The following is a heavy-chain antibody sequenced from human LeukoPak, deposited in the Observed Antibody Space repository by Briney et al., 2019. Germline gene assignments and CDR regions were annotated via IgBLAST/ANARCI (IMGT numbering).Heavy chain of an antibody. Sequence: RGSHRLSCAASGFTFSSYEINWVRQAPRKGLEWVSYISGSGSTIYYADSVKGRFTISRDNAKNSLYLQMNSLRAEDTAVYYCARGGYSYASDYWGQGTLVTVSS. J-gene: IGHJ4*02. D-gene: IGHD5-18*01. CDR3: ARGGYSYASDY. CDR1: GFTFSSYE. V-gene: IGHV3-48*03. CDR2: ISGSGSTI.